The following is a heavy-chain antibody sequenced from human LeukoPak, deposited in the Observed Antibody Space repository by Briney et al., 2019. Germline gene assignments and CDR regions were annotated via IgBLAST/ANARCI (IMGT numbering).Heavy chain of an antibody. D-gene: IGHD3-22*01. J-gene: IGHJ4*02. CDR1: GFTFSSYA. CDR2: ISGSGGST. CDR3: AKDMETLYDSSGHYFFDY. Sequence: GGSLSLSCAASGFTFSSYAMSWVRQAPGKGLEWVSAISGSGGSTYYADSAKGRFTISRDNSKNTLYLQMNSLRAEDTAAYYCAKDMETLYDSSGHYFFDYWGQGTLVTVSS. V-gene: IGHV3-23*01.